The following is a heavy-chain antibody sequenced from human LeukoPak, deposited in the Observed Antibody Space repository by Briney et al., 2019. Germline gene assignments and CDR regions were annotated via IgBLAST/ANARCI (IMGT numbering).Heavy chain of an antibody. CDR2: IIPIFGTA. CDR3: ARTLDMSGAGGVYYYYMDV. J-gene: IGHJ6*03. V-gene: IGHV1-69*05. CDR1: GGTFSSCA. Sequence: SVKVSCKASGGTFSSCAISWVRHAPGQGLEWMGGIIPIFGTANYAQKFQGRVTITTDESTSTAYMELSSLRSEDTAVYYCARTLDMSGAGGVYYYYMDVWGKGTTVTVSS. D-gene: IGHD3-16*01.